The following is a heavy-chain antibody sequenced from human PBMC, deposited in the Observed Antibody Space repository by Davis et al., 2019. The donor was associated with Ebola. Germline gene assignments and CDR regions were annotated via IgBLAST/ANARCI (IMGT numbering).Heavy chain of an antibody. CDR1: GFTFSSYG. CDR3: SSSWYYFDY. D-gene: IGHD6-13*01. J-gene: IGHJ4*02. Sequence: GESLKISCAASGFTFSSYGMHWVRQAPGKGLEWVAFIRYDGSNKYYADSVKGRFTISRDNSKNTLYLQMNSLRAEDTAVYYCSSSWYYFDYWGQGTLVTVSS. CDR2: IRYDGSNK. V-gene: IGHV3-30*02.